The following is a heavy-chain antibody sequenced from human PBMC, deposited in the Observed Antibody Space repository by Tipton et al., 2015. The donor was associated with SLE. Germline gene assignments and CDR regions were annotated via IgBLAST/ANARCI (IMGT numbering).Heavy chain of an antibody. CDR2: INHSGST. J-gene: IGHJ6*02. Sequence: LRLSCAVYGWSFSGYYWSWIRQPPGKGLEWIGEINHSGSTNYYPSFKSRVTISVDTSKNQFSLKLSTVTAADTAVYYCARHVDGGSYFLSGMDVWGQGTTVTVSS. V-gene: IGHV4-34*01. CDR3: ARHVDGGSYFLSGMDV. CDR1: GWSFSGYY. D-gene: IGHD1-26*01.